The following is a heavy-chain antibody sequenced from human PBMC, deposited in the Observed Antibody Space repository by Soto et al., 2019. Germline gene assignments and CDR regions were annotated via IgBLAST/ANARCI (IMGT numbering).Heavy chain of an antibody. Sequence: QVQLGQSGAEVKKPGASVKVSFKASEYTFIGYDINWVRQATGQGLEWMGWMNPNSGNTGYAQKFQGRVTMTRNTSISTAYMELSSLRSEDTAVYYCAREAAALGNDYWGQGTLVTVSS. CDR3: AREAAALGNDY. CDR2: MNPNSGNT. CDR1: EYTFIGYD. D-gene: IGHD2-2*01. J-gene: IGHJ4*02. V-gene: IGHV1-8*01.